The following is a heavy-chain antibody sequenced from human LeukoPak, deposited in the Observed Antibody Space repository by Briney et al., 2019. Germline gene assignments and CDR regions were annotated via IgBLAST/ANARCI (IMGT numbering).Heavy chain of an antibody. CDR1: GGSISSYY. Sequence: SETLSLTCTVSGGSISSYYWSWIRQPPGKGLEWIGYIYYTGSTNYNPSLKSRVTISVDTSKNQFSLKLTSVTAADTAAYYCARVEMATITLDNWGQGTLVTVSS. D-gene: IGHD5-24*01. CDR3: ARVEMATITLDN. J-gene: IGHJ4*01. CDR2: IYYTGST. V-gene: IGHV4-59*08.